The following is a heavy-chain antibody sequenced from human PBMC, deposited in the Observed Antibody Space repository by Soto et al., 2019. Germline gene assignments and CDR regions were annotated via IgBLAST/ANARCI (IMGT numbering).Heavy chain of an antibody. Sequence: QVQLVQSGAEVKKPGASVKVSCKASGYTFINYDINWVRQATGQGLEWLGWMTPNSGNTGYAQKCQGRVTMTRNTSLSTAYMELSSLRSEDTAVYFCARARITMVRGVIISLAGFDYWGQGTLVTVSS. J-gene: IGHJ4*02. CDR3: ARARITMVRGVIISLAGFDY. CDR1: GYTFINYD. CDR2: MTPNSGNT. V-gene: IGHV1-8*01. D-gene: IGHD3-10*01.